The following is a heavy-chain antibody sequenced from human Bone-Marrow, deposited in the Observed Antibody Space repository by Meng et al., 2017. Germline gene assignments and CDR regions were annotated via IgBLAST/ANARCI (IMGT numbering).Heavy chain of an antibody. CDR3: VPSAGPAYFDY. J-gene: IGHJ4*02. CDR2: IDPKSGAT. Sequence: QVQLVQSGAEAKKPGASVKVSCKAFGYTFSNYYMEWVRQAPGQGIEWMGRIDPKSGATNYAQKFQGRVTMTRDTSISTAYVELSRLRSDDTAVYYCVPSAGPAYFDYWGQGTLVTVSS. CDR1: GYTFSNYY. V-gene: IGHV1-2*06.